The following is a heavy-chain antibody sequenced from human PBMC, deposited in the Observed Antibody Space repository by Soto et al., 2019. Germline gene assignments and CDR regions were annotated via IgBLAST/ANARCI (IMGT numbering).Heavy chain of an antibody. CDR2: IFYSGSP. V-gene: IGHV4-39*01. D-gene: IGHD5-12*01. Sequence: SETLSLTCTVSGGSISTNSYYWGWIRQPPGKGLEWIGSIFYSGSPYYNPSLKSRVTISVDTSRNQFSLKLTSVIAADTAVYFCARRWLQSFAFDSWGLGTLVTVSS. CDR3: ARRWLQSFAFDS. CDR1: GGSISTNSYY. J-gene: IGHJ4*02.